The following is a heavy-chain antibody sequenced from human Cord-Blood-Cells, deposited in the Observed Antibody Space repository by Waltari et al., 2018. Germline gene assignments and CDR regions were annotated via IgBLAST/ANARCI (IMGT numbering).Heavy chain of an antibody. CDR2: IKQDGSEK. J-gene: IGHJ4*02. D-gene: IGHD6-6*01. CDR1: EFTFSRFW. CDR3: ARGAAARPN. Sequence: EVQLVESGGGLVQPGGSLRLSCEASEFTFSRFWLSWVRQAQGKGLEWVANIKQDGSEKYYVDSVKGRFTISRDNAKKSLYLQMNSLRAEDTAVYYCARGAAARPNWGQGTLVTVSS. V-gene: IGHV3-7*04.